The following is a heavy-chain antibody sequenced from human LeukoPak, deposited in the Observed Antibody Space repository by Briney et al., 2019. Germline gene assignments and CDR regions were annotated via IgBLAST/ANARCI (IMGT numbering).Heavy chain of an antibody. CDR2: IHHRGST. CDR1: GASISGSDW. Sequence: SGTLSLTCAVSGASISGSDWWSWVRQPPGKGLEWIGEIHHRGSTNYNPSLKSRVTISVDKANNQVSLKVRSLTAADTAVYYCASRSYISGPYWGQGTPVTVSS. J-gene: IGHJ4*02. V-gene: IGHV4-4*02. D-gene: IGHD6-19*01. CDR3: ASRSYISGPY.